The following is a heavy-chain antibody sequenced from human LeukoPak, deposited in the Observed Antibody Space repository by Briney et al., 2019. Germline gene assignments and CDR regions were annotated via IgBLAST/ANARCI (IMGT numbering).Heavy chain of an antibody. J-gene: IGHJ5*02. CDR1: GDSVSSNSAA. CDR2: TYYRSKWYN. V-gene: IGHV6-1*01. CDR3: ARDPYYYGSGNWNNNWFDP. D-gene: IGHD3-10*01. Sequence: SQTLSLTCAISGDSVSSNSAAWNWIRQSPSRGLEWLGRTYYRSKWYNDYAVSVKSRITINPDTSKNQFSLQLNSVTPEDTAVYYCARDPYYYGSGNWNNNWFDPWGQGTLVTVSS.